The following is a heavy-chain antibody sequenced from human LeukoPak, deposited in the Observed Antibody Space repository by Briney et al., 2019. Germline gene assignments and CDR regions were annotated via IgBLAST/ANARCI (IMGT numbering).Heavy chain of an antibody. D-gene: IGHD2-2*01. CDR1: GGSISSSSYY. Sequence: SETLSLTCTVSGGSISSSSYYWGWIRQPPGKGLEWIGSIYYSGSTYYNPSLKSRVTISVDTSKNQFSLKLSSVTAADTAVYYCARESAHTSRWGQGTLVTVSS. J-gene: IGHJ4*02. CDR2: IYYSGST. CDR3: ARESAHTSR. V-gene: IGHV4-39*07.